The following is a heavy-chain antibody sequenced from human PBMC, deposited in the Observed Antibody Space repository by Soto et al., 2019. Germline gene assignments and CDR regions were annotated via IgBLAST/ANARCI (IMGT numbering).Heavy chain of an antibody. Sequence: SETLSLTCAVYGGSFSGYYWSWIRQPPGKGLEWIGEINHSGSTNYNPSLKSRVTISVDTSKNQFSLKLSSVTAADTAVYYCARGRISGTHREAAYFDYWGQGTLVTVSS. V-gene: IGHV4-34*01. CDR3: ARGRISGTHREAAYFDY. J-gene: IGHJ4*02. CDR1: GGSFSGYY. CDR2: INHSGST. D-gene: IGHD1-1*01.